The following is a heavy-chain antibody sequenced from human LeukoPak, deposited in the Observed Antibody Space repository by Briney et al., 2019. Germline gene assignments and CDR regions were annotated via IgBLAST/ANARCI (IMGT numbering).Heavy chain of an antibody. D-gene: IGHD3-16*01. Sequence: GESLKISCKGSGYSFTSYWIGWVRQMPGKGLEWMGIIYPGDSDTSYSPSFQGQVTISADKPISTAYLQWSRPKGSETGMFYCGRWGAHQYDYVPGDLVGPLGQGNLVSVSS. J-gene: IGHJ5*02. CDR1: GYSFTSYW. CDR3: GRWGAHQYDYVPGDLVGP. CDR2: IYPGDSDT. V-gene: IGHV5-51*04.